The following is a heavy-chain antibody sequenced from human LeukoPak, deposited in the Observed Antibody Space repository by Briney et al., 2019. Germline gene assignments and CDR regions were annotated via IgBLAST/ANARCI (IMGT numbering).Heavy chain of an antibody. Sequence: GGSLRLSCAASGFGFSSYWMHCVRQAPGKGLVWVSCISTDGSETRYADSVKGRFTISRDNAKNTLYLQMNSLTAEDTAVYYCATCSGGRCYSKGFDYWGQGTLVTVSS. CDR1: GFGFSSYW. J-gene: IGHJ4*02. CDR2: ISTDGSET. CDR3: ATCSGGRCYSKGFDY. D-gene: IGHD2-15*01. V-gene: IGHV3-74*01.